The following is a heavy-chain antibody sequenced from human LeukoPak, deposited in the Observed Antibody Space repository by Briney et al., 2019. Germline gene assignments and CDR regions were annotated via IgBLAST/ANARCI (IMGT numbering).Heavy chain of an antibody. CDR2: ISGSGGST. Sequence: GGSLRLSCAASGFTFSSYGMSWVRQSPGKGLEWVSSISGSGGSTYYADSVKGRFTISRDNSKNTLYLQMNSLRAEDTAVYFCATSGLSRFGFWGQGTLVTVSS. V-gene: IGHV3-23*01. J-gene: IGHJ4*02. D-gene: IGHD2/OR15-2a*01. CDR3: ATSGLSRFGF. CDR1: GFTFSSYG.